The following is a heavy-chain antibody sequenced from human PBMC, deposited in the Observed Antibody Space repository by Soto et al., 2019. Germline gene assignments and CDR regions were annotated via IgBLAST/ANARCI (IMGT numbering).Heavy chain of an antibody. CDR3: ARDRSSSGWAGGAFDI. CDR1: GGSISSYY. J-gene: IGHJ3*02. Sequence: KQSQTLSLTCTVSGGSISSYYWSWIRQPPGKGLEWIGYIYYSGSTNYNPSLKSRVTISVDTSKNQFSLKLSSVTAADTAVYYCARDRSSSGWAGGAFDIWGQGTMVTVSS. D-gene: IGHD6-19*01. V-gene: IGHV4-59*01. CDR2: IYYSGST.